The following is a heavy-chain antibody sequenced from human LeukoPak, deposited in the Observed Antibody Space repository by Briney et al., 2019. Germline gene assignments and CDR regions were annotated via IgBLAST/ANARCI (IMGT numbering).Heavy chain of an antibody. D-gene: IGHD3-3*01. CDR2: MHDSGTT. V-gene: IGHV4-59*01. Sequence: SETLSLTCNVSGGSIRGYYWSWIRQPPGKGLEWIAYMHDSGTTNSDPSLKSRVTISLDTSKNQLSLKLNSVTAADTAVYYCARGGYDFWSGYEAYYYYYMDVWGKGTTVTVSS. CDR3: ARGGYDFWSGYEAYYYYYMDV. CDR1: GGSIRGYY. J-gene: IGHJ6*03.